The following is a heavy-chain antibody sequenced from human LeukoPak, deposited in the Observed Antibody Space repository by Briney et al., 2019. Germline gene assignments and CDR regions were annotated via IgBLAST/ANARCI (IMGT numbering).Heavy chain of an antibody. J-gene: IGHJ3*02. V-gene: IGHV4-61*01. CDR2: IYYSGGT. CDR1: GGSVSSGSYY. CDR3: AKARVKVSYAFDI. Sequence: SETLSLTCTVSGGSVSSGSYYWSWIRQPPGKGLEWIGYIYYSGGTNYNPSLKSRVTISVDTSKNQFSLKLSSVTAADTAVYYCAKARVKVSYAFDIWGQGTMVTVSS. D-gene: IGHD5/OR15-5a*01.